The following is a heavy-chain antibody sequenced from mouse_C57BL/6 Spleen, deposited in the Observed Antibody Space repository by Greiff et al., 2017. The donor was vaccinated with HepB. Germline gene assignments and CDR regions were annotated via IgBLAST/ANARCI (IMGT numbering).Heavy chain of an antibody. Sequence: VQLQQSGPVLVKPGASVKMSCKASGYTFTDYYMNWVKQSHGKSLEWIGVINPYNGGTSYNQKFKGKATLTVDKSSSTAYMELNSLTSEDSAVYYCARGISTVDAMDYWGQGTSVTVSS. CDR1: GYTFTDYY. CDR2: INPYNGGT. D-gene: IGHD1-1*01. CDR3: ARGISTVDAMDY. V-gene: IGHV1-19*01. J-gene: IGHJ4*01.